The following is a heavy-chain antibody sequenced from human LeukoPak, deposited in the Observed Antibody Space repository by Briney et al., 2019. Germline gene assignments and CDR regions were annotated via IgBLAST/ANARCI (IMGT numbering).Heavy chain of an antibody. CDR3: AKDISSSWKSYYFDY. V-gene: IGHV3-23*01. D-gene: IGHD6-13*01. Sequence: GGSLRLTCAASGFTFSSYAMSWVRQAPGKGLEWISASSGSGGSTYYADSVKGRFTISRDNSKNTLYLQMNSLRAEDTAVYYCAKDISSSWKSYYFDYWGQGTLVTVSS. CDR1: GFTFSSYA. CDR2: SSGSGGST. J-gene: IGHJ4*02.